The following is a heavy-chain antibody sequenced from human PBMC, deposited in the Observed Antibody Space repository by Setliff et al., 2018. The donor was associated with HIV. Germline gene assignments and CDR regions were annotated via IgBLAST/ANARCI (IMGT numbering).Heavy chain of an antibody. CDR3: ARLIHTGLLYFDY. V-gene: IGHV4-4*09. CDR1: GVSISGHF. Sequence: ETLSLTCFVSGVSISGHFWGWIRQPPGKGLEWIGYIYTSGTTEYNPSLDSRVTISVDTSRDQFFLNLRSVTAADTAFYFCARLIHTGLLYFDYWGLGMLVTVSS. CDR2: IYTSGTT. D-gene: IGHD2-8*02. J-gene: IGHJ4*02.